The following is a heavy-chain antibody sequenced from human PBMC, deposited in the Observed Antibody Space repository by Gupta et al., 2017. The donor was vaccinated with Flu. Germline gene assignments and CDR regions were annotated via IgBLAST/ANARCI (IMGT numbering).Heavy chain of an antibody. CDR1: SYY. CDR3: ARLYYDSSGYYWFDP. CDR2: IYYSGST. V-gene: IGHV4-39*01. Sequence: SYYWGWIRQPPGKGLEWIGSIYYSGSTYDNPSLKSRVTLSVDTSKNQFSLKLSSVTAAEXAVYHCARLYYDSSGYYWFDPWGQGTLVTVSS. D-gene: IGHD3-22*01. J-gene: IGHJ5*02.